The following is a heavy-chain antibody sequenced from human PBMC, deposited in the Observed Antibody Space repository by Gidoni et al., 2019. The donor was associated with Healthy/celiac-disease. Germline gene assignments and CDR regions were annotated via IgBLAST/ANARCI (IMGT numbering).Heavy chain of an antibody. D-gene: IGHD6-19*01. CDR1: GSTFPSYD. CDR2: MNPNSGNT. CDR3: ARGLIAVGRYGMDV. Sequence: QVQLVQSGAEVKKPGASVTVSCQASGSTFPSYDINWVRQATGQGLEWMGWMNPNSGNTGYAQKFQGRVTMTRNTSISTAYMELSSLRSEDTAVYYCARGLIAVGRYGMDVWGQGTTVTVSS. J-gene: IGHJ6*02. V-gene: IGHV1-8*01.